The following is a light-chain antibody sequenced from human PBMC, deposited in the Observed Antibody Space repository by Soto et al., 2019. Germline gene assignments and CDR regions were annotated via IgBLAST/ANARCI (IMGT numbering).Light chain of an antibody. Sequence: DIQMTQSPSYLPTSVGDRVTITCRASQNIYNYVTWYQQKPGKAPRLLVFGATRVQNGIPSRFGGTGSETDFTLTINDVQPEDFATYFCQPAYTAPRTFGQGTTVEI. J-gene: IGKJ2*01. V-gene: IGKV1-39*01. CDR3: QPAYTAPRT. CDR1: QNIYNY. CDR2: GAT.